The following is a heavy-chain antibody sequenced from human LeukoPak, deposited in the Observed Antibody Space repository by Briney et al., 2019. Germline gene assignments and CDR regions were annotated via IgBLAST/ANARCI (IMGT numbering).Heavy chain of an antibody. CDR3: ARNDFWSGTDY. CDR1: GGSISSYY. J-gene: IGHJ4*02. CDR2: IYYSGST. V-gene: IGHV4-59*01. Sequence: PSETLSLTCTVSGGSISSYYWSWIRQPPGKGLEWIGYIYYSGSTNYNPSLKSRVTISVDTSKNQFSLKLSSVTAADTAVYYCARNDFWSGTDYWGQGTLVTVSS. D-gene: IGHD3-3*01.